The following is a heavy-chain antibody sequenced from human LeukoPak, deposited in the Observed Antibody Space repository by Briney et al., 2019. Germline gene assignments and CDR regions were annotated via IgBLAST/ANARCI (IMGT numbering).Heavy chain of an antibody. CDR1: GFTFSSYA. Sequence: GGSLRLSCAASGFTFSSYAMSWVRQAPGKGLEWVSAISGSGGSTYYADSVKGRFTISRDNSKNTLYLQMNSLRAEDTAVYYCAKGTSDYGDYVGDAFDIWGQGTMVTVSS. CDR2: ISGSGGST. D-gene: IGHD4-17*01. J-gene: IGHJ3*02. CDR3: AKGTSDYGDYVGDAFDI. V-gene: IGHV3-23*01.